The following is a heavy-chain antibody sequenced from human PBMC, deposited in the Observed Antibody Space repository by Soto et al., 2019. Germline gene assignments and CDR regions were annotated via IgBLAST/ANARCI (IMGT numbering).Heavy chain of an antibody. J-gene: IGHJ6*02. CDR3: ARSQGSSTSLEIYYYYYYGMDV. V-gene: IGHV1-69*01. CDR1: GGTFSSYA. Sequence: QVQLVESGAEVKKPGSSVKVSCKASGGTFSSYAISWVRQAPGQGLEWLGGIIPLSGTANYAQKFQGRVTITADEFTSTAYMELSSLRSEVTAVYYCARSQGSSTSLEIYYYYYYGMDVWGQGTTVTVSS. CDR2: IIPLSGTA. D-gene: IGHD2-2*01.